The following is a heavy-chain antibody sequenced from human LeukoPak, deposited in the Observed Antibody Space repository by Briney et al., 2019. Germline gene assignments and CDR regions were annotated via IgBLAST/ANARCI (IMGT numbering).Heavy chain of an antibody. D-gene: IGHD1-26*01. Sequence: PGGSLRLSCAASGFTFSSYSMNWVRQAPGKGLEWVSSISTSSTYIYYADSVKGRFTISRDNAENTLYLQMNSLRAEDTALYYCARYSESYHAIDYWGQGTLVTVSS. V-gene: IGHV3-21*01. CDR3: ARYSESYHAIDY. J-gene: IGHJ4*02. CDR1: GFTFSSYS. CDR2: ISTSSTYI.